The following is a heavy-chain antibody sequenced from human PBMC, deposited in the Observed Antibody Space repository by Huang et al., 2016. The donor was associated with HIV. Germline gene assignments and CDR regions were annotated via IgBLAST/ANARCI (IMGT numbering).Heavy chain of an antibody. J-gene: IGHJ6*03. CDR2: ISYEGRND. V-gene: IGHV3-30*04. Sequence: QVQLVASGGGVVQPGRSLRLSCTASGFTFDNHAMHWVRPAPGKGLEWVAVISYEGRNDFYADSVKGLFTISRDNSKNTLVLQLASLRADDTAVYYCARGPFDLYYYYMDVWGIGTTVTVSS. D-gene: IGHD3-9*01. CDR1: GFTFDNHA. CDR3: ARGPFDLYYYYMDV.